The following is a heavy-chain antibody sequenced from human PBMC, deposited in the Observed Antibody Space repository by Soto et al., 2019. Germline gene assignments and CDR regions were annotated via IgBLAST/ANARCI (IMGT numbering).Heavy chain of an antibody. Sequence: SETLSLTCAVYGGSFSGYYWGWIRQPPGKGLEWIGSIYHSGSTYYNPSLKSRVTISVDTSKNQFSLKLSSVTAADTAVYYCARDLYNWNDHFNWFDPWGQGTLVTVSS. CDR2: IYHSGST. D-gene: IGHD1-20*01. CDR3: ARDLYNWNDHFNWFDP. CDR1: GGSFSGYY. J-gene: IGHJ5*02. V-gene: IGHV4-38-2*02.